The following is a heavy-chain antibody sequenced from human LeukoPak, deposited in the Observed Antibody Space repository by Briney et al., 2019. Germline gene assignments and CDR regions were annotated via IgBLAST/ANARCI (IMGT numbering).Heavy chain of an antibody. CDR2: IIPIFGTA. V-gene: IGHV1-69*13. D-gene: IGHD3-3*01. CDR3: AREGSSFVYFQH. J-gene: IGHJ1*01. Sequence: SVKVSCKASGGTFSSYAISWVRQAPGQGLEWMGGIIPIFGTANYAQKFQGRVTITADESTSTAYMELSSLRSEDTAVYYCAREGSSFVYFQHWGQGTLVTVSS. CDR1: GGTFSSYA.